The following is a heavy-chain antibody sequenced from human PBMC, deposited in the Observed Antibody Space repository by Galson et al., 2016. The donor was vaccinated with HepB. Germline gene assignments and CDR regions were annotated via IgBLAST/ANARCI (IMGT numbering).Heavy chain of an antibody. Sequence: SVKVSCKASGGIFRKYAMSWVRQAPGQGLEWMGWISAYNGNTNSAQKLQGRVTMTTDTSTSTAYMELRSLRSDDTAVYYCARSSNYGSGKYYKYYFDYWGQGTLVTVSS. CDR1: GGIFRKYA. CDR3: ARSSNYGSGKYYKYYFDY. J-gene: IGHJ4*02. CDR2: ISAYNGNT. V-gene: IGHV1-18*01. D-gene: IGHD3-10*01.